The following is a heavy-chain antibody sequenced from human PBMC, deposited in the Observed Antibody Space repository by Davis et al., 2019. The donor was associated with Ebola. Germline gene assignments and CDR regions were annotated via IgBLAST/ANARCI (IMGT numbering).Heavy chain of an antibody. CDR3: VGPYDFWSGYKYGMDV. J-gene: IGHJ6*02. Sequence: PGGSLRLSCAASGFTVSSNYMSWVRQAPGKGLEWVSVIYSGGSTYYADSVKGRFTISRDNSKNTLYLQMNSLRAEDTAVYYCVGPYDFWSGYKYGMDVWGQGTTVTVSS. V-gene: IGHV3-66*01. D-gene: IGHD3-3*01. CDR2: IYSGGST. CDR1: GFTVSSNY.